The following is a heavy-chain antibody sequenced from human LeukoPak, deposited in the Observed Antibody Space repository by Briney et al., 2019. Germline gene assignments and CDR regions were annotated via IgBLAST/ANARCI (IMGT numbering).Heavy chain of an antibody. D-gene: IGHD1-14*01. J-gene: IGHJ4*02. CDR1: EFTFNDYA. CDR3: AGDANGNNLPFDY. V-gene: IGHV3-43*02. CDR2: ISGNDGST. Sequence: GGSLRLSCAASEFTFNDYAMHWVRQAPGKGLEWVSLISGNDGSTYYADSVKGRFTISRDNSKNTLYLQMNSLRAEDTAVYYCAGDANGNNLPFDYWGQGALVTVSS.